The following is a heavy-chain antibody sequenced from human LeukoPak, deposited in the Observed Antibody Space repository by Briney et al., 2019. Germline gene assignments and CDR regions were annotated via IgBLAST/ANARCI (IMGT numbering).Heavy chain of an antibody. J-gene: IGHJ4*02. D-gene: IGHD6-13*01. CDR1: GGSTSSSSYY. CDR3: ARRDWGSSWGYFDY. Sequence: SETLSLTCTVSGGSTSSSSYYWGWIRQPPGKGLEWIGSIYYSGSTYYNPSLKSRVTISVDTSKNQFSLKLSSVTAADTAVYYCARRDWGSSWGYFDYWGQGTLVTVSS. V-gene: IGHV4-39*01. CDR2: IYYSGST.